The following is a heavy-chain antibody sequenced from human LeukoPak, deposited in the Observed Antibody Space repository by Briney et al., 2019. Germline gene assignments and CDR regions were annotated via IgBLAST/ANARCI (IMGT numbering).Heavy chain of an antibody. Sequence: PSETLSLTCAVYGGSFSGYYWSWIRQPPGKGLEWIGEINHSGSTNYNPSLKSRVTISVDTSKNQFSLKLSSVTAADTAVYYCARAGGWSGYDFAYNYWGQGTLVTVSS. D-gene: IGHD5-12*01. CDR3: ARAGGWSGYDFAYNY. CDR2: INHSGST. J-gene: IGHJ4*02. CDR1: GGSFSGYY. V-gene: IGHV4-34*01.